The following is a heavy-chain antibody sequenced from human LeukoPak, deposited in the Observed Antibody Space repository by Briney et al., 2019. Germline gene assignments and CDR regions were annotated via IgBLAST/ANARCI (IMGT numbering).Heavy chain of an antibody. CDR3: ARDSGAHSSLNYGMDV. V-gene: IGHV1-69*13. J-gene: IGHJ6*02. D-gene: IGHD1-26*01. CDR2: IIPIFGTA. CDR1: GGTFSSYA. Sequence: SVKVSCKASGGTFSSYAISWVRQAPGQGLEWMGGIIPIFGTANYAQKFQGRVAITADESTSTAYMELSSLRSEDTAVYYCARDSGAHSSLNYGMDVWGQGTTVTVSS.